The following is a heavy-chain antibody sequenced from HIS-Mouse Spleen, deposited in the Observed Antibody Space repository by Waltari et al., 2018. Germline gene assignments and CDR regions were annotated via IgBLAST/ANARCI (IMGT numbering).Heavy chain of an antibody. J-gene: IGHJ4*02. V-gene: IGHV4-34*01. Sequence: QVQLQQWGAGLLKPSETLSLTCAVYGGSFSGYYWSWIRQPPGKGLAWIGEINHSGSTNDNPSLKSRVTISVDTSKNQFSLKLSSVTAADTAVYYCARVADYWGQGTLVTVSS. CDR3: ARVADY. CDR1: GGSFSGYY. CDR2: INHSGST.